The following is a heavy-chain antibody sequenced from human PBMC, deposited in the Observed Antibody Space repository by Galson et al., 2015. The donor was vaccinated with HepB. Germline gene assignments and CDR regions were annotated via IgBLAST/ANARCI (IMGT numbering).Heavy chain of an antibody. J-gene: IGHJ4*02. Sequence: SVQVSRKASGYTFVKYHIHWLRQAPGQGFEYVGWIQAGNGETESSQNFQGRVSITRDTAAGTAYMQLRSLRSEDTARYFCARGVDPDYYLFASWGQGTLVTVSS. CDR1: GYTFVKYH. V-gene: IGHV1-3*01. CDR3: ARGVDPDYYLFAS. CDR2: IQAGNGET. D-gene: IGHD2-21*02.